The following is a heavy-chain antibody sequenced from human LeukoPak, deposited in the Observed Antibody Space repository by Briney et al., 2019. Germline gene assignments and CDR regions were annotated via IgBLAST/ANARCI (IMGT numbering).Heavy chain of an antibody. CDR3: ARREVCSSTSCYVGWFDP. CDR2: IYYSGST. Sequence: SETLSLTCTVSGGSISSYYWSWIRQPPGKGLEWIGYIYYSGSTNYNPSLKSRVTISVDTSKNQFSLTLSSVTAADTAVYYCARREVCSSTSCYVGWFDPWGQGTLVTVSS. J-gene: IGHJ5*02. CDR1: GGSISSYY. D-gene: IGHD2-2*01. V-gene: IGHV4-59*01.